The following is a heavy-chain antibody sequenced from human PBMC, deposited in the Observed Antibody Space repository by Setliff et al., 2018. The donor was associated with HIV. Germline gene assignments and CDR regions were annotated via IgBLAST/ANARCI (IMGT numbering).Heavy chain of an antibody. CDR3: ARVLLKDTSGYRAYYYYYMDV. D-gene: IGHD3-22*01. J-gene: IGHJ6*03. CDR1: GGSISSGDYY. CDR2: IYYSGST. Sequence: SETLSLTCTVSGGSISSGDYYWSWIRQPPGKGLEWIGYIYYSGSTNYNPSLKSRVTISVDTSKNQFSLKLSSVTAADTAVYYCARVLLKDTSGYRAYYYYYMDVWGKGTTVTVSS. V-gene: IGHV4-61*08.